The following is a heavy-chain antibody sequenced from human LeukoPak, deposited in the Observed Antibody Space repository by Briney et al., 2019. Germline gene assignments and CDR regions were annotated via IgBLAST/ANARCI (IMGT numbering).Heavy chain of an antibody. V-gene: IGHV1-69*13. D-gene: IGHD6-6*01. J-gene: IGHJ4*02. CDR1: GGTFSTYA. CDR2: IIPIFGAA. Sequence: SVKVSCKASGGTFSTYAISWVRQAPGQGLEWMGGIIPIFGAANYAQKFQGRVTITADESTSTAYMELSSLRSEDTAVYYCARAAYSSSYAAGYWGQGTLVTVSS. CDR3: ARAAYSSSYAAGY.